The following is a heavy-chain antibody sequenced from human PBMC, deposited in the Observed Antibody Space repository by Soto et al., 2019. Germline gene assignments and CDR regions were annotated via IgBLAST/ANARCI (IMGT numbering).Heavy chain of an antibody. J-gene: IGHJ4*02. V-gene: IGHV4-31*03. CDR3: ARGMEGYSGYADFDY. D-gene: IGHD5-12*01. CDR2: IYYSGST. Sequence: SETLSLTCTVSGGSISSGGYYWSWIRQHPGKGLEWIGYIYYSGSTYYNPSLKSRVTISVDTSKNQFSLKLSSVTAADTAVYYCARGMEGYSGYADFDYWGQGTLVTVSS. CDR1: GGSISSGGYY.